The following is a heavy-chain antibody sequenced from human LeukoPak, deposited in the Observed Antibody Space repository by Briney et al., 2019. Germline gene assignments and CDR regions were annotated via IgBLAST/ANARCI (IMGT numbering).Heavy chain of an antibody. CDR3: AKGRKWEPLHDAFDI. CDR2: IWYDGSKK. V-gene: IGHV3-30*02. D-gene: IGHD1-26*01. Sequence: GGSLRLPCAASGFSFSSYGMHWVRQAPGKGLEWVAVIWYDGSKKYYADSVKGRFTISRDNSANTLYLQMNSLRAEDTAVYYCAKGRKWEPLHDAFDIWGQGTMVTVSS. CDR1: GFSFSSYG. J-gene: IGHJ3*02.